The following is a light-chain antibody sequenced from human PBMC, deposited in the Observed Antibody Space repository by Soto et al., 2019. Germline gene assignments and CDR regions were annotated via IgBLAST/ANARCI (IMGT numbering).Light chain of an antibody. CDR2: DAS. J-gene: IGKJ4*01. CDR1: QTVRNNY. Sequence: EFVLTQSPGTLSLSPGERATLSCRASQTVRNNYLAWYQQKPGQAPRLLIYDASSRATGIPDRFSGGGSGTDFNLTISRLEPEDFAVCYCQQFSSYPLTFGGGTKV. V-gene: IGKV3-20*01. CDR3: QQFSSYPLT.